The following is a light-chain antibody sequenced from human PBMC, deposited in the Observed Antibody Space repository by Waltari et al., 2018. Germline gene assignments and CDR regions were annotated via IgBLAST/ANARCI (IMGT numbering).Light chain of an antibody. CDR2: KAF. CDR3: QQYNSYPIT. Sequence: DIQMTQSPSTLSASLGDRITITCRARQSISSWLAWYQQKPGKAPKLLIYKAFSLESGVPSRFSGSGSGTEFTLTISSLQPDDFATYYCQQYNSYPITFGQGTRLEIK. V-gene: IGKV1-5*03. J-gene: IGKJ5*01. CDR1: QSISSW.